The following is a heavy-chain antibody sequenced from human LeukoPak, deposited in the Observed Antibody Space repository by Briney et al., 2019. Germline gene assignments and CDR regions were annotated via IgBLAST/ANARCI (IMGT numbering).Heavy chain of an antibody. CDR1: GGSISSYY. Sequence: SETLSLTCTVSGGSISSYYWSWIRQPPGKGLEWIGYIYYSGSTNYNPSLKSRVTISVDTSKNQFSLKLSSVTAADTAVYYCARQSGRYSYGPDYWGQGTLVTVSS. D-gene: IGHD5-18*01. CDR2: IYYSGST. CDR3: ARQSGRYSYGPDY. V-gene: IGHV4-59*08. J-gene: IGHJ4*02.